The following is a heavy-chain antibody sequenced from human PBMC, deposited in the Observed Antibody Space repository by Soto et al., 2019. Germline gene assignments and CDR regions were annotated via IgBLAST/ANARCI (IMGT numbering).Heavy chain of an antibody. CDR3: AKTRSSFQLKAWFDP. Sequence: EVQLLESGGGLVQPGGSLRLSCAASGFTFSSYAMSWVRQAPGKGLEWVSAISGSGGGTYYADSVKGRFTISRDNSMNKLYLQMNSLRAEDTAVYYCAKTRSSFQLKAWFDPWGQGSLVTVSS. CDR1: GFTFSSYA. D-gene: IGHD1-26*01. V-gene: IGHV3-23*01. J-gene: IGHJ5*02. CDR2: ISGSGGGT.